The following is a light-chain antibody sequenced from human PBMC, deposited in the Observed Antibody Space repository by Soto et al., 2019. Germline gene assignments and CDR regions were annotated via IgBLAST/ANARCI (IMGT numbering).Light chain of an antibody. CDR1: TSNIGSNY. CDR2: MNN. V-gene: IGLV1-47*01. Sequence: QSVLTQPPSASGTPGQRVTISCSGSTSNIGSNYVYWYQQLPRTAPKLLIYMNNQRPSGVPDRFSGSKSGTSASLAISGLRSEDEADYYCAAWDDSLSGRVFGGGTQLTVL. CDR3: AAWDDSLSGRV. J-gene: IGLJ2*01.